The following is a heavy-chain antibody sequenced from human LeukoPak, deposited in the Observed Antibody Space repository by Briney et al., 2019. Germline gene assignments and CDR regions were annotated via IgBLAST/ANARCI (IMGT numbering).Heavy chain of an antibody. J-gene: IGHJ4*02. D-gene: IGHD3-3*01. CDR1: GFTFSSYA. CDR2: ISGSGGST. Sequence: GGSLRLSCAASGFTFSSYAMSWVRQAPGKGLEWVSAISGSGGSTYYADSVKGRFTISRDNSKNTLYLQMNSLRAEDTAVYYCAKDIQPPYYDFWSGYYESAKEGYFDYWGQGTLVTVSS. CDR3: AKDIQPPYYDFWSGYYESAKEGYFDY. V-gene: IGHV3-23*01.